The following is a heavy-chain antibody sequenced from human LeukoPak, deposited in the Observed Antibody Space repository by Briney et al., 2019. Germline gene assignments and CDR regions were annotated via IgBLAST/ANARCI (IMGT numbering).Heavy chain of an antibody. Sequence: SETLSLTCTVSGGSISSYYWSWIRQPPGKGLEWIGYIYYSGSTNYNPSLKSRVTMSVDTSKNQFSLKLSSVTAADAAVYYCARGGSYRNYYFDYWGQGTLVTVSS. CDR2: IYYSGST. V-gene: IGHV4-59*12. CDR1: GGSISSYY. CDR3: ARGGSYRNYYFDY. J-gene: IGHJ4*02. D-gene: IGHD1-26*01.